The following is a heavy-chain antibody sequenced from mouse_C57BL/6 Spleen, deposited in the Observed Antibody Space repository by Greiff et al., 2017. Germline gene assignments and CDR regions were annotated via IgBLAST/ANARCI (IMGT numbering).Heavy chain of an antibody. CDR2: INPSSGYT. J-gene: IGHJ4*01. Sequence: VQLVESGAELAKPGASVKLSCKASGYTFTSYWMHWVKQRPGQGLEWIGYINPSSGYTKYNQKFKDKATLTADKSSSTAYMQLSSLTYEDSAVYYCAKIYYYGSSYPDYWGQGTSVTVSS. V-gene: IGHV1-7*01. CDR3: AKIYYYGSSYPDY. CDR1: GYTFTSYW. D-gene: IGHD1-1*01.